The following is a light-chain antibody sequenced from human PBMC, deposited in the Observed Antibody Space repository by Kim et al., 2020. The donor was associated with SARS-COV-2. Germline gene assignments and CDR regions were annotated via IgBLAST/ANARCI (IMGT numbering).Light chain of an antibody. CDR3: QEYNNWPALS. CDR1: HSVAGK. Sequence: SPGEEPTPSCRASHSVAGKLAWYQQKPGQAPRLLIYGASVRATGIPARFSGSGSGTEFTLTISSLQSEDSAVYYCQEYNNWPALSFGGGTKVDIK. V-gene: IGKV3D-15*01. CDR2: GAS. J-gene: IGKJ4*01.